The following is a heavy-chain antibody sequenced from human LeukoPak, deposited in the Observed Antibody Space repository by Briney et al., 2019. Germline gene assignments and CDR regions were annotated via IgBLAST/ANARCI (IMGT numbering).Heavy chain of an antibody. CDR2: IYHSGST. V-gene: IGHV4-38-2*02. D-gene: IGHD5-18*01. CDR1: GYSISSSYY. J-gene: IGHJ5*02. CDR3: ARRRGYSYALNWFDP. Sequence: SETLSLTCTVSGYSISSSYYWGWIRQPPGKGLEWIGSIYHSGSTYYNPSLKSRVTISVDTSKNQFSLKLSSVTAADTAVYYCARRRGYSYALNWFDPWGQGTLVTVSS.